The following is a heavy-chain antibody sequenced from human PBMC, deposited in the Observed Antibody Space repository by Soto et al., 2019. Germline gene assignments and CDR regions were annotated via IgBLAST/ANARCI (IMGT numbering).Heavy chain of an antibody. D-gene: IGHD2-15*01. CDR3: ARTCRSAGSCYLEY. CDR2: VSVPSGDT. CDR1: GYSFSSFG. J-gene: IGHJ4*02. Sequence: ASVKVSCKASGYSFSSFGISWVLQAPGQGLVWVGWVSVPSGDTSSAQNFQGRVTVTTDTSTSTAYMEVGSLRSDDTAVYYCARTCRSAGSCYLEYWGECTMVTVSS. V-gene: IGHV1-18*01.